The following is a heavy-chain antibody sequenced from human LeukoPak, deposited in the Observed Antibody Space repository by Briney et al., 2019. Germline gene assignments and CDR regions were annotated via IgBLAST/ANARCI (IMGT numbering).Heavy chain of an antibody. CDR3: ARDNGNQYDFWSGSPYYYYYMDV. CDR2: IYTSGST. CDR1: GGSISSGSYY. Sequence: PSETLSLTCTVSGGSISSGSYYWSWIRQPAGKGLEWIGRIYTSGSTNYNPSLKSRVTISVDTSKNQFSLKLSSVTAADTAVYYCARDNGNQYDFWSGSPYYYYYMDVWGKGTTVTVSS. D-gene: IGHD3-3*01. J-gene: IGHJ6*03. V-gene: IGHV4-61*02.